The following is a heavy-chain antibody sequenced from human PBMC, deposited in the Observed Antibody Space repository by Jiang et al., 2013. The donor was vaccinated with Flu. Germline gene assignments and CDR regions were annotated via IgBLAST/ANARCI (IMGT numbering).Heavy chain of an antibody. V-gene: IGHV5-51*01. CDR3: ARHLGRDGYNRPNDY. Sequence: GAEVKKPGESLKISCKGSGYSFTSYWIGWVRQMPGKGLEWMGIIYPGDSDTRYSPSFQGQVTISADKSISTAYLQWSSLKASDTAMYYCARHLGRDGYNRPNDYWGQGTLVTVSS. D-gene: IGHD5-24*01. J-gene: IGHJ4*02. CDR1: GYSFTSYW. CDR2: IYPGDSDT.